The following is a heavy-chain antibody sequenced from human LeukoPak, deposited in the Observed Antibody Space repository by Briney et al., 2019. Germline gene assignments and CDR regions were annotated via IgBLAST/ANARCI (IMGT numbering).Heavy chain of an antibody. V-gene: IGHV4-59*01. CDR1: GGSIISYY. J-gene: IGHJ4*02. CDR3: ARAVPGNYDYVWGSYRYIPTFDY. CDR2: IYYSGST. D-gene: IGHD3-16*02. Sequence: SETLSLTCTVSGGSIISYYWSWIRQPPGKGLEWIGYIYYSGSTNYNPSLKSRVTISVDTSKNQFSLKLSSVTAADTAVYYCARAVPGNYDYVWGSYRYIPTFDYWGQGTLVTVSS.